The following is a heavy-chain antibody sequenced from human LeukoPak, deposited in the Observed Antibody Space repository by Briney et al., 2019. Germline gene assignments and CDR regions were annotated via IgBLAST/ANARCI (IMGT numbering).Heavy chain of an antibody. CDR1: GFTFSSYS. D-gene: IGHD2/OR15-2a*01. V-gene: IGHV3-21*01. Sequence: GGSLRLSCAASGFTFSSYSMNWVRQAPGKGLEWVSSISSSSSYIYYADSVKGRFTISRDNAKNSLYLQMNNLRAEDTAVYYCARWVSSYYYMDVWGKGTTVTVSS. CDR2: ISSSSSYI. CDR3: ARWVSSYYYMDV. J-gene: IGHJ6*03.